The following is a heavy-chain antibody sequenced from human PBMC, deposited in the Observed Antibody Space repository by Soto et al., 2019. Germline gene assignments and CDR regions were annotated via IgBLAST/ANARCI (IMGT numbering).Heavy chain of an antibody. CDR1: GGSISSYY. Sequence: SETLSLTCTVSGGSISSYYWSWIRRPPGKILEWIGYIYYSGSTNYNPSLKSRVTISVYTSKNQFSLKLSSVTAADTAVYYCAMSGYYNLGAFDIWGQGTMVTVSS. D-gene: IGHD3-22*01. CDR2: IYYSGST. V-gene: IGHV4-59*01. J-gene: IGHJ3*02. CDR3: AMSGYYNLGAFDI.